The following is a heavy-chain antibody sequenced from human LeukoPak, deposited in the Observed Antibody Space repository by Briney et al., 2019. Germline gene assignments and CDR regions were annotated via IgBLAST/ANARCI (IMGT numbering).Heavy chain of an antibody. V-gene: IGHV4-59*12. Sequence: SETLSLTCTVSGGSISNYYWSWIRQPPGKGLEWIGYISYSGSTNYNPSLKSRVTISVDTSKNQFSLKLSSVTAADTAVYYCARGNRRYWFDPWGQGTLVTVSS. D-gene: IGHD2-15*01. J-gene: IGHJ5*02. CDR1: GGSISNYY. CDR3: ARGNRRYWFDP. CDR2: ISYSGST.